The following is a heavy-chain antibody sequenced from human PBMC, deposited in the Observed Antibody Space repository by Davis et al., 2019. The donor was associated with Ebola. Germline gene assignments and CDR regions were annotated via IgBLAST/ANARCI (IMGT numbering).Heavy chain of an antibody. CDR3: ARVDTAMGIGHYYYGMDV. D-gene: IGHD5-18*01. CDR2: IIPIFGTA. J-gene: IGHJ6*02. V-gene: IGHV1-69*13. CDR1: GGTFSSYA. Sequence: SVKVSCKASGGTFSSYAISWVRQAPGQGLEWMGGIIPIFGTANYAQKFQGRVTITADESTSTAYMELSSLRSEDTAVYYCARVDTAMGIGHYYYGMDVWGQGTTVTVSS.